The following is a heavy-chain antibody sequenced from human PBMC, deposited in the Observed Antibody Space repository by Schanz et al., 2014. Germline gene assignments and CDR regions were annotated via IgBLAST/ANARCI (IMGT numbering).Heavy chain of an antibody. J-gene: IGHJ3*02. D-gene: IGHD5-12*01. CDR3: ARGGGPEDVFDI. V-gene: IGHV1-69*04. CDR1: GYTFTDYG. CDR2: IIPIHGIV. Sequence: QVQLVQSGGEMKKPGASVKVSCKASGYTFTDYGLSWLRQAPGQGLEWMGRIIPIHGIVNYAQRFQDRVRITADKSTSTAYMELSSLRSDDTAVYYCARGGGPEDVFDIWGQGTIXTVSS.